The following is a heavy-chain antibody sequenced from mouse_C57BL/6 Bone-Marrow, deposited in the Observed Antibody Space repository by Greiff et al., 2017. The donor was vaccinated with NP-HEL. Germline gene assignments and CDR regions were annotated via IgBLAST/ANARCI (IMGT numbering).Heavy chain of an antibody. CDR3: TTTPQGFDY. CDR1: GFNIKDDY. V-gene: IGHV14-4*01. Sequence: EVQRVESGAELVRPGASVKLSCTASGFNIKDDYMHWVKQRPEQGLEWIGWIDPENGDTEYASKFQGKATITADTSSNTAYLQLSSLTSEDTAVYYCTTTPQGFDYWGQGTTLTVSS. J-gene: IGHJ2*01. CDR2: IDPENGDT.